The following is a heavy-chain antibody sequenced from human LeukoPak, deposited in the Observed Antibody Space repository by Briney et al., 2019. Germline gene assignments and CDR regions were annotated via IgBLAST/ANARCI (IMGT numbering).Heavy chain of an antibody. D-gene: IGHD4-11*01. CDR2: NDPNSGGT. Sequence: GPSVTLSCTASGYTFTDYYIHWVRHATGQGLGWMGWNDPNSGGTNYAQNFRGRVTMTRDTSIRTAYMELSSLRSDDTAVYYCTRDAPTAQGGYWGQGTLVTVSS. CDR3: TRDAPTAQGGY. V-gene: IGHV1-2*02. CDR1: GYTFTDYY. J-gene: IGHJ4*02.